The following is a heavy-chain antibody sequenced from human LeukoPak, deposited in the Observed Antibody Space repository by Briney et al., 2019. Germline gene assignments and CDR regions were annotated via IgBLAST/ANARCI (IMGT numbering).Heavy chain of an antibody. D-gene: IGHD2-15*01. CDR3: ASLEVVVVAATGGTYYYYYMDV. V-gene: IGHV1-18*01. CDR2: ISAYNGNT. CDR1: GYTFTSYG. Sequence: ASVTVSCKASGYTFTSYGISWVRQAPGQGLEWMGWISAYNGNTNYAQKLQGRVTMTTDTSTSTAYMELRSLRSDDTAVYYCASLEVVVVAATGGTYYYYYMDVWGKGTTVTVSS. J-gene: IGHJ6*03.